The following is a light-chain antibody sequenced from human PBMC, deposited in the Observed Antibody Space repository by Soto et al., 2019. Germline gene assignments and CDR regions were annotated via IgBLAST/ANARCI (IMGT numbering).Light chain of an antibody. CDR2: GAS. Sequence: DIQMTQSPSPLSASFGDRVTITCRASQTISTYLNWYQRKPGNAPKLLIYGASSLQSGVPSRFSGSGSGTDFTLTISSLQPEDFGTYYCQQSFSTPRTFGQGTKVDIK. J-gene: IGKJ1*01. V-gene: IGKV1-39*01. CDR3: QQSFSTPRT. CDR1: QTISTY.